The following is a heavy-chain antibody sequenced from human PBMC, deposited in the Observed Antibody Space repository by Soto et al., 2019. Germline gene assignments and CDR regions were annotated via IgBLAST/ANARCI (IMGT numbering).Heavy chain of an antibody. CDR1: GFTFSNFE. D-gene: IGHD3-9*01. V-gene: IGHV3-48*03. J-gene: IGHJ6*02. CDR3: ARAECSSPDCLTAYYSYGLDV. Sequence: GGSLRLSCAASGFTFSNFEMHWVRQALGKGLEWVSYINTAGSTKYYAESVKGRSTISRDNARNSLFLQMNSLRAEDTAVYYCARAECSSPDCLTAYYSYGLDVWGQGSTVTVSS. CDR2: INTAGSTK.